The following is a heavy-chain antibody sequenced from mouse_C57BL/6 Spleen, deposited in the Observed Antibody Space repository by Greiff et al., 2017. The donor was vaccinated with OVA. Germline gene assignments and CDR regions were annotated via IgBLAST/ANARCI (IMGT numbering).Heavy chain of an antibody. CDR1: GYTFTSYW. CDR3: AREKGLYDYDV. D-gene: IGHD3-1*01. Sequence: QVHVKQPGAELVKPGASVKMSCKASGYTFTSYWITWVKQRPGQGLEWIGDIYPGSGSTNYNEKFKSKATLTVDTASSTAYMQLSSLTSEDSAVYYCAREKGLYDYDVWGTGTTVTVSS. CDR2: IYPGSGST. J-gene: IGHJ1*03. V-gene: IGHV1-55*01.